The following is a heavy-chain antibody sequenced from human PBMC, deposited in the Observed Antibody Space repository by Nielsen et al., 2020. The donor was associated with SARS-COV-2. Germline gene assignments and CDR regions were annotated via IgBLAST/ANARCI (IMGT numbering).Heavy chain of an antibody. V-gene: IGHV4-34*01. D-gene: IGHD1-26*01. Sequence: SETLSLTCAVYGGSFSGYYWSWIRQPPGKGLEWIGEINHSGSTNYNPSLKSRVTISVDTSKNQFSLKLSSVTAADTAVYYCARWRLGGDAFDIWGQGTMVTVSS. J-gene: IGHJ3*02. CDR2: INHSGST. CDR3: ARWRLGGDAFDI. CDR1: GGSFSGYY.